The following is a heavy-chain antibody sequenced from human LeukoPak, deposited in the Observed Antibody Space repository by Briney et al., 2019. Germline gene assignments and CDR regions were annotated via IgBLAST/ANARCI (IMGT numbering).Heavy chain of an antibody. J-gene: IGHJ5*02. D-gene: IGHD4-17*01. CDR2: IIPIIGTA. V-gene: IGHV1-69*06. CDR1: GGTFSSYA. Sequence: GASVKVSCKASGGTFSSYAISWVRQAPGQGLEWMGGIIPIIGTANNAQKFQGRVTITADKSTSTAYMELSSLRSEGTAVYYCARDYLEYGDYGHGTWGQGTLVTVSS. CDR3: ARDYLEYGDYGHGT.